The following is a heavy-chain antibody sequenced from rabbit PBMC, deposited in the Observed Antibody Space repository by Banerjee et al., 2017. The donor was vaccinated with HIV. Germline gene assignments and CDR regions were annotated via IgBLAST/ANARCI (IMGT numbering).Heavy chain of an antibody. CDR1: GNDFSAYA. V-gene: IGHV1S45*01. D-gene: IGHD1-1*01. Sequence: QQQLVESGGGLVKPEGSLTLTCKASGNDFSAYAISWVRQAPGKGLEWIASIYVGSSVSTHYASWAKGRFAISKTSSTTVTLQMTSLTAADTATYFCARSTSGYDIGDLWGPGPSSPS. CDR2: IYVGSSVST. CDR3: ARSTSGYDIGDL. J-gene: IGHJ4*01.